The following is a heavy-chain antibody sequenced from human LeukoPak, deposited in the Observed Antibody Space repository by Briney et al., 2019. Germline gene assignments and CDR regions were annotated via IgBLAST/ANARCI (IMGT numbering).Heavy chain of an antibody. D-gene: IGHD3-9*01. Sequence: ASVKVSCKASGHSFSGNYIHWIRQAPGQVLEWMAWINPNTGDTNYAQKFQGRVTVTRDTSISTAYMELSRLTYDDTAIYYCARAREVTGLTPWGQGTLVTVSS. J-gene: IGHJ5*02. CDR2: INPNTGDT. CDR3: ARAREVTGLTP. CDR1: GHSFSGNY. V-gene: IGHV1-2*02.